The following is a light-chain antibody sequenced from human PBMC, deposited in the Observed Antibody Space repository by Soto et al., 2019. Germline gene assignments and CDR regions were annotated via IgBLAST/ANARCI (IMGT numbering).Light chain of an antibody. CDR1: QSINTY. V-gene: IGKV1-39*01. CDR3: QQTASTPYT. J-gene: IGKJ2*01. CDR2: AAS. Sequence: DTQMTQSPSSLSASVGDRVTITCWASQSINTYLNWYQQKPGEAPNLLIYAASSLQSGVPPRFSGSGSETHFTLTINSLQPEDFATYYCQQTASTPYTFGQGT.